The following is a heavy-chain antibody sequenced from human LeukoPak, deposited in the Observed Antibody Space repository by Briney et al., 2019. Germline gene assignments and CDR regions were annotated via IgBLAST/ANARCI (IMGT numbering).Heavy chain of an antibody. D-gene: IGHD3-22*01. J-gene: IGHJ6*03. CDR3: ARHSYYYDSSGYYRDGYYYYYMDV. CDR2: IYPGDSDT. V-gene: IGHV5-51*01. Sequence: GESLKISCKGSGYSFTSYWIGWVRQMPGKGLEWMGIIYPGDSDTRYSPSFQGQVTISADKSIGTAYLQWSSLKASDTAMYYCARHSYYYDSSGYYRDGYYYYYMDVWGKGTTVTVSS. CDR1: GYSFTSYW.